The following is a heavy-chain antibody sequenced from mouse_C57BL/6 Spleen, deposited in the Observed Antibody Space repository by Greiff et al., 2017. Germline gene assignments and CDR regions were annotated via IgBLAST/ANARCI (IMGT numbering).Heavy chain of an antibody. J-gene: IGHJ2*01. V-gene: IGHV1-82*01. CDR1: GYAFSSSW. CDR2: IYPGDGDT. CDR3: APYYYGSSYEYYFDY. D-gene: IGHD1-1*01. Sequence: QVQLQQSGPELVKPGASVKISCKASGYAFSSSWMNWVKQRPGKGLEWIGRIYPGDGDTNYNGKFKGKATLTADKSYSTAYMQLSSLTSEDSAVYFCAPYYYGSSYEYYFDYWGQGTTLTVSS.